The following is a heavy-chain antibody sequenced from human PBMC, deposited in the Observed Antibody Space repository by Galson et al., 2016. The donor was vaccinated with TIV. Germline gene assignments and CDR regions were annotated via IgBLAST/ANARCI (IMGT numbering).Heavy chain of an antibody. Sequence: ETLSLTCTVSGDSINNYFWNWFRQSPGKGLEWIGDIYQSGSTYYNPSLKSRVTISIDTSKRQFSLKLYSVTAADTAIYYCARDKSRRGCFDPWGQGSLVTVSS. CDR2: IYQSGST. J-gene: IGHJ5*02. V-gene: IGHV4-59*01. CDR3: ARDKSRRGCFDP. CDR1: GDSINNYF.